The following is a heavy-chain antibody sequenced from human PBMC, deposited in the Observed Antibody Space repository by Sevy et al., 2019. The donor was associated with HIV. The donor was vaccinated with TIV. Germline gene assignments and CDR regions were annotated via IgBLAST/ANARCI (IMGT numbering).Heavy chain of an antibody. V-gene: IGHV4-59*01. Sequence: SETLSLTCTVSGGSISSYYWSWIRQPPGKGLEWIGYISYSGSTNYNPSLKSRVTISVDTSKNQFSLKLSSVTAADTAVYYCARARSGYDLYYFDYWGQGTLVTVSS. CDR1: GGSISSYY. D-gene: IGHD5-12*01. J-gene: IGHJ4*02. CDR3: ARARSGYDLYYFDY. CDR2: ISYSGST.